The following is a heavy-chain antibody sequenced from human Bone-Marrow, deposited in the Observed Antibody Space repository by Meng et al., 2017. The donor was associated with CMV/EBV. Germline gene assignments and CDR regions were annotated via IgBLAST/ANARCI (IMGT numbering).Heavy chain of an antibody. Sequence: GESLKISCAASGFIFSDYYMSWVRQAPGKGLEWVSYITISGSTIYYADSVKGRFTISRDNAKNSLYLQMNSLRAEDTAVYYCARDFYAADHYWGQGTLVTVSS. CDR3: ARDFYAADHY. D-gene: IGHD3-16*01. V-gene: IGHV3-11*04. CDR1: GFIFSDYY. J-gene: IGHJ4*02. CDR2: ITISGSTI.